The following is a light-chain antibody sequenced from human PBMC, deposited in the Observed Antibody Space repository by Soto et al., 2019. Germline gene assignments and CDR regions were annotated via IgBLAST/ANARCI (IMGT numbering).Light chain of an antibody. CDR1: SSDVGSYNL. CDR2: EGS. Sequence: QSVLTQPASVSGSPGQSITISCTGTSSDVGSYNLVSWYQQHPGKAPKLMIYEGSKRRSGVSNRFSGSKSGNTASLTISGLQADDEADYYCCSYAGSSTLFGGGTKLTVL. J-gene: IGLJ2*01. CDR3: CSYAGSSTL. V-gene: IGLV2-23*01.